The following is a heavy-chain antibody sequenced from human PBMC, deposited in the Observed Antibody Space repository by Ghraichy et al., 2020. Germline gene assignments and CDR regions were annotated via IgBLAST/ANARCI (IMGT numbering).Heavy chain of an antibody. CDR1: GFTFRNYG. J-gene: IGHJ4*02. V-gene: IGHV3-33*01. CDR2: IWYDGSNK. D-gene: IGHD2-2*01. Sequence: LRLSCAASGFTFRNYGMHWVRQAPGKGLEWVAAIWYDGSNKYYADSVKGRFTISRDNSKNTLYLQMSSLRAEDTAVYYCARDGQIRTSYYFDYWGQGTLVTVSS. CDR3: ARDGQIRTSYYFDY.